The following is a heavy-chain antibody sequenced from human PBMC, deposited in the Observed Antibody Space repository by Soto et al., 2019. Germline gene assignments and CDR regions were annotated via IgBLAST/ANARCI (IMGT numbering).Heavy chain of an antibody. CDR1: GDSVSSNSAA. D-gene: IGHD3-3*01. Sequence: PSQTLSLTCAISGDSVSSNSAAWNWIRQSPSRGLEWLGRTYYRSKWYNDYAVSVKSRITINPDTSKNQFSLQLNSVTPEDTAVYYCARGFLPPQRITIFGVVTDWFDPWGQGTLVTVSS. J-gene: IGHJ5*02. CDR3: ARGFLPPQRITIFGVVTDWFDP. V-gene: IGHV6-1*01. CDR2: TYYRSKWYN.